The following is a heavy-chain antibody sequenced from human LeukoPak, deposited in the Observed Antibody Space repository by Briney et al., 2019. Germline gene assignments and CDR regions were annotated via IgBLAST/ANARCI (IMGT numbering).Heavy chain of an antibody. D-gene: IGHD3-10*01. Sequence: ASVKVSCKASGYTFTSYGISWVRQAPGQGLERMGWISAYNGNTNYAQKLQGRVTMTTDTSTSTAYMELRSLRSDDTAVYYCARDSRRFSEGPYYFDYWGQGTLVTVSS. V-gene: IGHV1-18*01. CDR1: GYTFTSYG. CDR2: ISAYNGNT. J-gene: IGHJ4*02. CDR3: ARDSRRFSEGPYYFDY.